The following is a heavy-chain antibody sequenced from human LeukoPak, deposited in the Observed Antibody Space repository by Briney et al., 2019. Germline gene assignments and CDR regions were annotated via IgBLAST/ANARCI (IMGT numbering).Heavy chain of an antibody. CDR2: MYHSGST. Sequence: SETLSLTCTVSGYSISSGYYWGWIRQPPGKGLEWIGSMYHSGSTYYNPSLKSRVTISVDTSKNQFSLKLSSVTAADTAVYYCARPYSYDSGGYYYMDVWGKRTTVTVSS. V-gene: IGHV4-38-2*02. CDR1: GYSISSGYY. D-gene: IGHD3-22*01. J-gene: IGHJ6*03. CDR3: ARPYSYDSGGYYYMDV.